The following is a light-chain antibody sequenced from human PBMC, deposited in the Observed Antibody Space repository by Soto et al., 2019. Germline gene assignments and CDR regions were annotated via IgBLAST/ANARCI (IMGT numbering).Light chain of an antibody. J-gene: IGKJ1*01. Sequence: VLTQSPRTLSLSPGERGTLSCRASQSVSSSYLAWYQQKPGQAPRLLIYGASSRATGIPDRFSGSGSGTDFTLTISRLEPEDFAVYYCQQYGSSPRTFGQGTKVDIK. CDR2: GAS. CDR1: QSVSSSY. CDR3: QQYGSSPRT. V-gene: IGKV3-20*01.